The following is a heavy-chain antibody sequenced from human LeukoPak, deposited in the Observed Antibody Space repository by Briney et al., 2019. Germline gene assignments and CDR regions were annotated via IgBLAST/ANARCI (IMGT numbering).Heavy chain of an antibody. CDR3: AKYGDGYNFGY. CDR1: GLTFSSYS. Sequence: GGSRRLSCAPSGLTFSSYSMNWVRQAPGKWREWVSYISSSSSNIYYADSVKGRFTISRDNAKNSLYLQMNSRRAEDTAVYYCAKYGDGYNFGYWGQGTLVTVSS. J-gene: IGHJ4*02. CDR2: ISSSSSNI. D-gene: IGHD5-24*01. V-gene: IGHV3-48*04.